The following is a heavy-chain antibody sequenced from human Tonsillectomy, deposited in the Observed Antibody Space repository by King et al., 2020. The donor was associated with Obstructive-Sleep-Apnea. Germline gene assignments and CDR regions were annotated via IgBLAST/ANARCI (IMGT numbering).Heavy chain of an antibody. Sequence: VQLVESGAEVKKPGASVTVSCKASGYTFTSYYMHWVRQAPGQGLEWMGIINPSGGSTSYAQKFQGRVTMTRDTSTSTVYMELSSLRSEDTAVYYCARIAYYDSSGYYYDYFDYWGQGTLVTVSS. D-gene: IGHD3-22*01. J-gene: IGHJ4*02. V-gene: IGHV1-46*01. CDR2: INPSGGST. CDR1: GYTFTSYY. CDR3: ARIAYYDSSGYYYDYFDY.